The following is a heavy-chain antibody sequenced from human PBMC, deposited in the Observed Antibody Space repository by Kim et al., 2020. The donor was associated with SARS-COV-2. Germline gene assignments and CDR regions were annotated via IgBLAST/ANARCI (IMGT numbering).Heavy chain of an antibody. CDR1: GGTYSSYA. CDR2: IIPILGIA. V-gene: IGHV1-69*04. J-gene: IGHJ4*02. D-gene: IGHD3-10*01. CDR3: ASLYGSGSYHPGRIFDY. Sequence: SVKVSCKASGGTYSSYAISWVRQAPGQGLEWMGRIIPILGIANYAQKFQGRVTITADKSTSTAYMELSSLRSEDTAVYYCASLYGSGSYHPGRIFDYWGQGTLVTVSS.